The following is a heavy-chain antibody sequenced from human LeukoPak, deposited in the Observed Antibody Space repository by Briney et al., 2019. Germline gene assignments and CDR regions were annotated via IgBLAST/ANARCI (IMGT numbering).Heavy chain of an antibody. CDR3: ASDPFPVESGYYNGVDY. V-gene: IGHV7-4-1*02. D-gene: IGHD3-3*01. CDR2: INTNTGNP. J-gene: IGHJ4*02. CDR1: GYTFTSYA. Sequence: VASVKVSCKASGYTFTSYAMNWVRQAPGQGLEWMGWINTNTGNPTYAQGFTGRFVFSLDTSVSTAYLQISSLKAEDTAVYYCASDPFPVESGYYNGVDYWGQGTLVTVSS.